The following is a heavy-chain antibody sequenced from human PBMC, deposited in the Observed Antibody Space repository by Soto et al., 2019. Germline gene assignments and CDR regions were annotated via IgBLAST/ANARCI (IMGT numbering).Heavy chain of an antibody. J-gene: IGHJ4*02. D-gene: IGHD1-7*01. CDR1: GFTFSSYA. Sequence: QVQLVEPGGGVVQPGRSLRLSCAASGFTFSSYAMHWVRQAPGKGLEWVAVISYDGSNKYYADSVKGRFTISRDNSKNTLYLQMNSLRAEDTAVYYCARDLVTGTTRLPEFGGQGTLVTVSS. CDR2: ISYDGSNK. V-gene: IGHV3-30-3*01. CDR3: ARDLVTGTTRLPEF.